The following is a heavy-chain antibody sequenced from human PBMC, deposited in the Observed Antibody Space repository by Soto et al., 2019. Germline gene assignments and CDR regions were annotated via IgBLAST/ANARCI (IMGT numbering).Heavy chain of an antibody. CDR3: ARCMITFGGVIVIPPDI. Sequence: SETLSLTCAVSGASISSAGYSWSWIRQPPGKGLEWIGYIYHSGSTYYNPSLNSRVTISVDRSKNQFSLKLSSVTAADTAVYYCARCMITFGGVIVIPPDIWGQGTMVT. CDR1: GASISSAGYS. V-gene: IGHV4-30-2*01. J-gene: IGHJ3*02. D-gene: IGHD3-16*02. CDR2: IYHSGST.